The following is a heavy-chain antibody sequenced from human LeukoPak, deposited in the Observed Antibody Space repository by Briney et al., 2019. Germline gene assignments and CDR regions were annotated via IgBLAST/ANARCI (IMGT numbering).Heavy chain of an antibody. CDR3: ARYNWNEALDY. CDR2: IYYSGST. V-gene: IGHV4-30-4*01. Sequence: SETLSLTCTVSGGSISSGDYYWSWIRQPPGKGLEWIGYIYYSGSTYYNPSLKSRVTISVDTSKNQFSLKLSSVTAADTAVYYCARYNWNEALDYWGQGTLVTVSS. J-gene: IGHJ4*02. D-gene: IGHD1-1*01. CDR1: GGSISSGDYY.